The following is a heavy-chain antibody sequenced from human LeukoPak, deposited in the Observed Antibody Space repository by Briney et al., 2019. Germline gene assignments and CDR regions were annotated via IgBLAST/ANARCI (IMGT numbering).Heavy chain of an antibody. D-gene: IGHD2-21*01. CDR2: IDHTGKT. CDR1: GGSYSGYY. V-gene: IGHV4-34*01. CDR3: AGVWVNFQH. Sequence: SETLSLTCAVNGGSYSGYYWSWIRQSSGKGLEWIGDIDHTGKTNYHPSLKSRVTISSDTSNSQFSLQLTSVTDADTAVYYCAGVWVNFQHWGRGTLVTVSA. J-gene: IGHJ1*01.